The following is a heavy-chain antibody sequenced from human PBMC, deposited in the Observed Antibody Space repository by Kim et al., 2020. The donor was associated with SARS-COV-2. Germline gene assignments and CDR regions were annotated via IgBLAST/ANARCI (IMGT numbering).Heavy chain of an antibody. D-gene: IGHD6-6*01. V-gene: IGHV1-46*01. Sequence: QKFQGRVSMTRDTSTSTVYLELSSLRSEDTAVYYCARDYNRIPARGYFDYWGQGTLVTVSS. CDR3: ARDYNRIPARGYFDY. J-gene: IGHJ4*02.